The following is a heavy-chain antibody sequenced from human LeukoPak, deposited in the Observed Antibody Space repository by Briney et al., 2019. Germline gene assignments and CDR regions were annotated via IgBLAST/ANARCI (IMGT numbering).Heavy chain of an antibody. CDR3: ARGGTRPDYYFDY. V-gene: IGHV4-31*03. J-gene: IGHJ4*02. Sequence: SETLSLTCTVSGGSISSGGYYWSWIRQHPGKGLEWIGYIYYSGSTYYNPSPKSRVTISVDTSKNQFSLKLSSVTAADTAVYYCARGGTRPDYYFDYWGQGTLLTVSS. D-gene: IGHD2-2*01. CDR2: IYYSGST. CDR1: GGSISSGGYY.